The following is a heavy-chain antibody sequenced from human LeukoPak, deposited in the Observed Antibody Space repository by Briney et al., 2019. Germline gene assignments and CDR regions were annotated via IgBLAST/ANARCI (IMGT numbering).Heavy chain of an antibody. CDR3: AKDRVVVITNEIDY. CDR2: ISGSGGST. D-gene: IGHD3-22*01. J-gene: IGHJ4*02. Sequence: GGSLRLSCAASGFTFSSYSMNWVRQAPGKGLEWVSAISGSGGSTYYADSVKGRFTISRDNSKNTLYLQMNSLRAEDTAVYYCAKDRVVVITNEIDYWGQGTLVTVSS. V-gene: IGHV3-23*01. CDR1: GFTFSSYS.